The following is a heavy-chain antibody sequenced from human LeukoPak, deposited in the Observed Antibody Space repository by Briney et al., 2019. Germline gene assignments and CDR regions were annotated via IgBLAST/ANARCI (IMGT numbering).Heavy chain of an antibody. CDR2: INPCGWRT. V-gene: IGHV1-46*01. CDR1: GYTFTSYY. J-gene: IGHJ6*01. D-gene: IGHD6-6*01. CDR3: ARVRQQLDGMDV. Sequence: SSVTVSCQASGYTFTSYYMHELRPAPAQGRDWVGMINPCGWRTSFAQKLQGRVTMTRDTSTSTVYMEVSSLRSEDTAGYFCARVRQQLDGMDVWGQGTTVTVSS.